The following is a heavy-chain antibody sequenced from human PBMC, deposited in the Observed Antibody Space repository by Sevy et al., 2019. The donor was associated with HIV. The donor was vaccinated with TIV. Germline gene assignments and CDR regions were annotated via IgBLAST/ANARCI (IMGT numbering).Heavy chain of an antibody. CDR2: IYYSGST. J-gene: IGHJ4*02. CDR1: GGSISSSSYY. Sequence: SETLSLTCTVSGGSISSSSYYWGWIRQPPGKGLEWIGSIYYSGSTYYNPSLKSRVTISVDTSRNQFSLGLTSVTAADTAVYYCARHEVKMVAARYYFDYWGQGTLVTVSS. CDR3: ARHEVKMVAARYYFDY. V-gene: IGHV4-39*01. D-gene: IGHD2-15*01.